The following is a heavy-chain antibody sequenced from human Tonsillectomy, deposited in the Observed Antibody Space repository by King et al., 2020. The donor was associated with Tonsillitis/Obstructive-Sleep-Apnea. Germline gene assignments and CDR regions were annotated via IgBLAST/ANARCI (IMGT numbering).Heavy chain of an antibody. J-gene: IGHJ5*02. CDR1: GFSLTTSGVG. Sequence: VTLKESGPTLVKPTQTLTLTCTFSGFSLTTSGVGVGWIRQPPGKALEWLALIYWDDDKRYSPSLKSRLTITKDTSKNQVVLTMTNMDSVDTATYYCARSPACGFGSGSPKDWFDPWGQGTLVTVSS. CDR3: ARSPACGFGSGSPKDWFDP. D-gene: IGHD3-3*01. CDR2: IYWDDDK. V-gene: IGHV2-5*02.